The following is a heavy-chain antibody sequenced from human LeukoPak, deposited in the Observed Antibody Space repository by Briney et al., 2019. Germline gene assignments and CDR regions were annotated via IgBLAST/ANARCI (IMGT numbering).Heavy chain of an antibody. V-gene: IGHV3-15*01. D-gene: IGHD5-12*01. CDR2: IKSKIDGGTT. CDR3: TTGESGIVTTIRIEPDAFDI. Sequence: GGSLRLSCAASGFTFSNAWMSWVRQVAGKGLEWVGRIKSKIDGGTTDYAAPVKGRFTISRDDSKNTLYMQMNSLKTEHTAVYYCTTGESGIVTTIRIEPDAFDIWGQGTMVTVSS. CDR1: GFTFSNAW. J-gene: IGHJ3*02.